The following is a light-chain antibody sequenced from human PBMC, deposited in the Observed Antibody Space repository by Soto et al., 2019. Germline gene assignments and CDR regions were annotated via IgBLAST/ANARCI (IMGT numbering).Light chain of an antibody. CDR1: QSISTY. CDR3: QHGYSTPLS. J-gene: IGKJ4*01. CDR2: AAS. Sequence: DIQMTQSPSSLSASVGDRVTITCRASQSISTYLHWYQQKPGKAPNLLIYAASTLQSGVPSRFSGSGSGTDFTLTISRLQPEEFATYFCQHGYSTPLSFGGGTKVDIK. V-gene: IGKV1-39*01.